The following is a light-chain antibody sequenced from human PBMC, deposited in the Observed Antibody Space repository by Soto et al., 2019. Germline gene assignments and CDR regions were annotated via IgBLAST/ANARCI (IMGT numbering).Light chain of an antibody. J-gene: IGKJ1*01. CDR3: QQSYSTPTWT. CDR1: QSISSY. Sequence: DFHMTRSPSSLHPYLGDRLTIPCRASQSISSYLNWYQQKPGKAPKPLIYAASSLQSGVPSRFSGSGSGTDFTLTISSLQPEDFATYYCQQSYSTPTWTFGQGTKVDIK. CDR2: AAS. V-gene: IGKV1-39*01.